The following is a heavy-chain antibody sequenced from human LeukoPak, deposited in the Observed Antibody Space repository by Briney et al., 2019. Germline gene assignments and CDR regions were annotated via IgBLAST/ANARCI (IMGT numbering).Heavy chain of an antibody. D-gene: IGHD5-12*01. V-gene: IGHV1-69*13. CDR1: RYRLTELS. CDR2: IIPIFGTA. CDR3: ASSILRRYSGYDPDAFDI. J-gene: IGHJ3*02. Sequence: GASVKVSCKVSRYRLTELSMHWFRQAPGQGLEWMGGIIPIFGTANYAQKFQGRVTITADESTSTAYMELSSLRSEDTAVYYCASSILRRYSGYDPDAFDIWGQGTMVTVSS.